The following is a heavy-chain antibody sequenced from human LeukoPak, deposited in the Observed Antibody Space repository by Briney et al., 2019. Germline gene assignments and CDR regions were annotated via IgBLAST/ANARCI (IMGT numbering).Heavy chain of an antibody. CDR1: RYTFTSYY. CDR3: ARSPDYDILTGYYPS. CDR2: INPSIGST. J-gene: IGHJ5*02. Sequence: ASVTVSCKASRYTFTSYYIHWVRQAPGQGLEWMGIINPSIGSTIYSQKFQGRVTMTRDTSTSTAYMELSRLRSDDTAVYYCARSPDYDILTGYYPSWGQGTLVTVSS. V-gene: IGHV1-46*01. D-gene: IGHD3-9*01.